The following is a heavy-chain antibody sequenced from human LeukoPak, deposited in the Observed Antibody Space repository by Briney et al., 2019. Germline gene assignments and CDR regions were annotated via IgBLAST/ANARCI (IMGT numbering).Heavy chain of an antibody. CDR3: ARVHMLGDWFDP. CDR1: GGSISSYY. D-gene: IGHD3-10*02. J-gene: IGHJ5*02. CDR2: IYYSGST. V-gene: IGHV4-59*01. Sequence: SETLSLTCTVSGGSISSYYWSWIRQPPGKGLEWIGYIYYSGSTNYNPSLKSRVTISVDTSKNQFSLKLSSVTAADTAVYYCARVHMLGDWFDPWGQGTLVTVSS.